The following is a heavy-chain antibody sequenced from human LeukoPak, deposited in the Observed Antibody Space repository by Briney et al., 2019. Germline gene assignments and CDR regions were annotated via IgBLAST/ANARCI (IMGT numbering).Heavy chain of an antibody. J-gene: IGHJ5*02. CDR3: AREKVIVPAASRVYNWFDP. CDR2: IYYSGST. D-gene: IGHD2-2*01. CDR1: GGSISSSSYY. Sequence: PSETLSLTCTVSGGSISSSSYYWGWIRQPPGKGLEWIGNIYYSGSTYYNPSLKSRVTISVDTSKNQFSLKLSSVTAADTAVYYCAREKVIVPAASRVYNWFDPWGQGTLVTVSS. V-gene: IGHV4-39*07.